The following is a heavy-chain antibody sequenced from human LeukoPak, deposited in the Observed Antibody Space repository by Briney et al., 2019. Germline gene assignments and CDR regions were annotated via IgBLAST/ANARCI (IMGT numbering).Heavy chain of an antibody. CDR3: ARDPAIIIAAAGSWFDP. J-gene: IGHJ5*02. Sequence: ASVKVSCKASGYTFTSYGISWVRQAPGQGLEWMGWISAYNGNTDYAQELQGRVTMTTDTSTSTAYMELRSLRSDDTAVYYCARDPAIIIAAAGSWFDPWGQGTLVTVSS. V-gene: IGHV1-18*01. CDR2: ISAYNGNT. CDR1: GYTFTSYG. D-gene: IGHD6-13*01.